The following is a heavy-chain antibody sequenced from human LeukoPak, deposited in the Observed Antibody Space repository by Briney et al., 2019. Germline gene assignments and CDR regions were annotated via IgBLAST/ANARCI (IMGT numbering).Heavy chain of an antibody. CDR2: ISSSSSYT. CDR1: GFIFSSYG. D-gene: IGHD3-10*01. CDR3: ARAWFGELYGWFDP. V-gene: IGHV3-21*05. Sequence: PGGSLRLSCAASGFIFSSYGMHWVRQAPGKGLEGVSYISSSSSYTNYADSVKGRFTISRDNAKNSLYLQMNSLRAEDTAVYYCARAWFGELYGWFDPWGQGTLVTVSS. J-gene: IGHJ5*02.